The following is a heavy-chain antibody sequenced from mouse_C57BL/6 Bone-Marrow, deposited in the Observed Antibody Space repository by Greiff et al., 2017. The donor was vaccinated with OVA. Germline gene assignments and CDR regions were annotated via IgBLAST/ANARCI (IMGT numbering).Heavy chain of an antibody. CDR3: ARSFTTVVAKEYYYAMDY. V-gene: IGHV1-7*01. Sequence: QVQLKESGAELAKPGASVKLSCKASGYTFTSYWMHWVKQRPGQGLEWIGYINPSSGYTKYNQKFKDKATLTADKSSSTAYMQLSSLTYEDSAVYYCARSFTTVVAKEYYYAMDYWGQGTSVTVSS. CDR2: INPSSGYT. J-gene: IGHJ4*01. D-gene: IGHD1-1*01. CDR1: GYTFTSYW.